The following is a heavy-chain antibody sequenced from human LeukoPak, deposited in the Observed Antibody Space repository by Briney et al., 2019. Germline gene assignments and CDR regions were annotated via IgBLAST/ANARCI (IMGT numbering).Heavy chain of an antibody. CDR3: AKDPLNNPYYYDSSGYYPFDY. J-gene: IGHJ4*02. Sequence: GGSLRLSCAASGFTFSDYTMHWVRQAPGKGLEWVSLLSWDGGTKSYADSVKGRFTVSRDNSKNTLYLQMNSLRAEDTAVYYCAKDPLNNPYYYDSSGYYPFDYWGQGTLVTVSS. D-gene: IGHD3-22*01. CDR2: LSWDGGTK. V-gene: IGHV3-43*01. CDR1: GFTFSDYT.